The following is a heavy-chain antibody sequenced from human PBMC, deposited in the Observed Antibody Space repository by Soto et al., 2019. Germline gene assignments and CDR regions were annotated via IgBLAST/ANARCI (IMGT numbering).Heavy chain of an antibody. CDR3: AKDLYYDILTGYYYYYYGMDV. CDR1: GLTFSSYG. J-gene: IGHJ6*02. V-gene: IGHV3-30*18. CDR2: ISYDGSNK. Sequence: PGGSLRLSCAASGLTFSSYGMHWVRQAPGKGLEWVAVISYDGSNKYYADSVKGRFTISRDNSKNTLYLQMNSLRAEDAAVYYCAKDLYYDILTGYYYYYYGMDVWGQGTTVTVSS. D-gene: IGHD3-9*01.